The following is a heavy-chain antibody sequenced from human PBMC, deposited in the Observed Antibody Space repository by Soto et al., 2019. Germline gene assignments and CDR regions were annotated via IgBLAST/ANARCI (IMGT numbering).Heavy chain of an antibody. D-gene: IGHD3-9*01. V-gene: IGHV2-5*02. CDR3: AHLYYDGSTGYQPFDF. CDR2: VYWDDDK. J-gene: IGHJ4*02. Sequence: QITLKESGPTLVKPTQTLTLTCTFSGFSLTTSGVAVGWIRQPPGKALEWLAVVYWDDDKRSSPSLSRRLTITKDTSKHQVVLKMTNMDPVDTGTYYCAHLYYDGSTGYQPFDFWGQGTLVTVSS. CDR1: GFSLTTSGVA.